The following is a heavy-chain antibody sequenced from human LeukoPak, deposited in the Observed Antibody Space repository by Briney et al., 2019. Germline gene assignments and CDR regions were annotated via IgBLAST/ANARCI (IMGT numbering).Heavy chain of an antibody. J-gene: IGHJ4*02. CDR1: GFTFSSYE. D-gene: IGHD3-22*01. CDR2: TSTSGSTI. Sequence: SGGSLRLSCAASGFTFSSYEMNWVRQAPGKGLEWVSYTSTSGSTIYYADSVKGRFTISRDNARNSLYLQMNSLRAEDTAVYYCARYRNYDSSGYEPRFDYWGQGTLVTVSS. V-gene: IGHV3-48*03. CDR3: ARYRNYDSSGYEPRFDY.